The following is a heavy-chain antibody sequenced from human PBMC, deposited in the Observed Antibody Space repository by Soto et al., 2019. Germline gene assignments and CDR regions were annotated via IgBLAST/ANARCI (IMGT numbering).Heavy chain of an antibody. V-gene: IGHV4-39*01. J-gene: IGHJ4*02. D-gene: IGHD6-19*01. Sequence: QLQLQESGPGLVKPSETLSPTCTVSGVSMSSLSYYWGWIRQPPGKGLEWIGSVYYSGSTYYNPSLKSRVSISVDTSKNQFSLKLTSVTAADTAVYYCARRTTSGWYSFDYWGQGTLVTVSS. CDR2: VYYSGST. CDR3: ARRTTSGWYSFDY. CDR1: GVSMSSLSYY.